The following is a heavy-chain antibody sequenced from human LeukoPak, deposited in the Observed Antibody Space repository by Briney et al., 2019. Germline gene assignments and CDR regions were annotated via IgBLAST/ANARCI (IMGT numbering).Heavy chain of an antibody. Sequence: PGGSLRLSCAASRFTFSSYAMSWVRQAPGKGLEWVSAISGSGGSTYYADSVKGRFTISRDNSKNTLYLQMNSLRAEDTAVYYCAKGIVVVIATIFDYWGQGTLVTVSS. CDR3: AKGIVVVIATIFDY. J-gene: IGHJ4*02. V-gene: IGHV3-23*01. D-gene: IGHD2-21*01. CDR1: RFTFSSYA. CDR2: ISGSGGST.